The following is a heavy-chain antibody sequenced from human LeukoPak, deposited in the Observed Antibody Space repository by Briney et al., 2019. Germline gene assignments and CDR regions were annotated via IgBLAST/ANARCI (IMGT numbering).Heavy chain of an antibody. CDR1: GGSISSSSYY. J-gene: IGHJ4*02. CDR3: ARETEVVGAHD. D-gene: IGHD1-26*01. Sequence: SETLSLTCTVSGGSISSSSYYWGWIRQPPGKGLEWIGSIHYSGSTYYNPSLKSRVTISVDTSKNQFSLKLSSVTAADTAVYYCARETEVVGAHDWGQGTLVTVSS. CDR2: IHYSGST. V-gene: IGHV4-39*07.